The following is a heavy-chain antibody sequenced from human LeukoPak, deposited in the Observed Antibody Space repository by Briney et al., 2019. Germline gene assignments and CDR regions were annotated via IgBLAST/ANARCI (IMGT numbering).Heavy chain of an antibody. V-gene: IGHV1-2*02. CDR3: ARSDSSGFKNDY. CDR1: GYTFTGYY. Sequence: ASVKVSCKASGYTFTGYYLHWVRQAPGQGLEWMGRINANSSGKNYAKKFQGRVTMTRDTSISTAYMELSRLRSDDTAVYYCARSDSSGFKNDYWGQGTLVTVSS. CDR2: INANSSGK. D-gene: IGHD3-22*01. J-gene: IGHJ4*02.